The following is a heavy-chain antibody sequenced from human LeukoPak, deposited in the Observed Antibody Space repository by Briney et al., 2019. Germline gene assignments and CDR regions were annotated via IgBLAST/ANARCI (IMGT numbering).Heavy chain of an antibody. Sequence: PGGSLRLSCAASGFTVSSNYMSWVRQAPGKGLEWVSVFYSGGRTYYADSVKGRFTSSRDNSKNTLYLQMNSLRAEDTAVYYCARDYYGSGTYYHDYWGQGTLVTVSS. CDR1: GFTVSSNY. D-gene: IGHD3-10*01. J-gene: IGHJ4*02. CDR3: ARDYYGSGTYYHDY. CDR2: FYSGGRT. V-gene: IGHV3-66*01.